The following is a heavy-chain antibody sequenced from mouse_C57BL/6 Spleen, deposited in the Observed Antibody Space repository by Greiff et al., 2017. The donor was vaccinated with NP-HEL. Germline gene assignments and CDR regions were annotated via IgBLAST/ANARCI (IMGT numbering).Heavy chain of an antibody. Sequence: VQLQQSGAELVMPGASVKLSCKASGYTFTSYWMHWVKQRPGQGLEWIGEIDPSDSYTNYNQKFKGKSTLTVDKSSSTAYMQLSSLTSEDSAVYYCARKLGGYFDVWGKGTTVTVSS. CDR1: GYTFTSYW. J-gene: IGHJ1*03. CDR3: ARKLGGYFDV. D-gene: IGHD4-1*01. CDR2: IDPSDSYT. V-gene: IGHV1-69*01.